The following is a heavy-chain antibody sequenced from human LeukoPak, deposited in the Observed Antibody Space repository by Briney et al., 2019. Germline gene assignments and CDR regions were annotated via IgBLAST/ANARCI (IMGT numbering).Heavy chain of an antibody. J-gene: IGHJ2*01. V-gene: IGHV4-39*01. CDR3: ARQPRYSGGSYWYFDI. CDR2: IYYSGNT. D-gene: IGHD5-12*01. CDR1: DDSITSRSLY. Sequence: PSETLSLTCNVSDDSITSRSLYWGWIRQPPGKGLEWIGSIYYSGNTYYNPSLKSRVTISMDTSKSQFSLNLTSVTAADTAVFYCARQPRYSGGSYWYFDIWGRGTLVTVSS.